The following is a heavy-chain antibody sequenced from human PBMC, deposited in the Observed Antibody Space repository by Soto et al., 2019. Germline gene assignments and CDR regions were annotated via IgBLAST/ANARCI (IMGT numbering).Heavy chain of an antibody. CDR3: ASDRGIVMVTSSHNTTNI. D-gene: IGHD5-18*01. CDR2: ISAYNGNT. CDR1: GYTFTSYG. V-gene: IGHV1-18*01. J-gene: IGHJ6*04. Sequence: ASVKVSCKASGYTFTSYGISWVRQAPGQGLEWMGWISAYNGNTNYAQKLQGRVTMTTDTSTSTAYMELRSLRSDDTAVYYCASDRGIVMVTSSHNTTNIWGKATRVTVSP.